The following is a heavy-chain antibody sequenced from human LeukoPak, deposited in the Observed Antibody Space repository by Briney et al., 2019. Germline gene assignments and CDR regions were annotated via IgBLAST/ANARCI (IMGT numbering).Heavy chain of an antibody. V-gene: IGHV3-7*01. J-gene: IGHJ6*03. D-gene: IGHD2-2*02. CDR1: GFTFSSYW. CDR3: AREYFDCSSTSCYTSYYYMDV. Sequence: PGGSLRLSCVASGFTFSSYWMSWVRQAPGKGLEWVANIKQDGSEKYYVDSVKGRFTISRDNAKNSLYLQMNSLRAEDTAVYYCAREYFDCSSTSCYTSYYYMDVWGKGTTVTVSS. CDR2: IKQDGSEK.